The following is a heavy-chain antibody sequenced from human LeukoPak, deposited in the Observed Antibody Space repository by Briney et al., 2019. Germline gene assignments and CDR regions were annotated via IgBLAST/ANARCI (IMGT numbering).Heavy chain of an antibody. CDR3: ARTLVTPGSHDAFDI. Sequence: GGSLRLSCAASGFTFSSYAMSWVRQAPGKGLEWVSAISGSGGSTYYADSVKGRFTISRDNSKNTLYLQMNSLRVEDTALYYCARTLVTPGSHDAFDIWGQGTMVTVSS. J-gene: IGHJ3*02. V-gene: IGHV3-23*01. D-gene: IGHD2-21*02. CDR2: ISGSGGST. CDR1: GFTFSSYA.